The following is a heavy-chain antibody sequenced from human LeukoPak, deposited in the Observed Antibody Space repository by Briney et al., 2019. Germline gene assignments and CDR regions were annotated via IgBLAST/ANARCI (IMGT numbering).Heavy chain of an antibody. CDR1: GFTFGDYT. Sequence: PGGSLRLSCAASGFTFGDYTMPWVRQAPGKGLEWVGVIGHDGKYLKYVDSVRGRFTMSRDNSRNTLDLQMNGLRLEDTALYYCARDFGVGRYFDYCGQGTLVTVSS. CDR2: IGHDGKYL. CDR3: ARDFGVGRYFDY. D-gene: IGHD3-10*01. V-gene: IGHV3-33*08. J-gene: IGHJ4*02.